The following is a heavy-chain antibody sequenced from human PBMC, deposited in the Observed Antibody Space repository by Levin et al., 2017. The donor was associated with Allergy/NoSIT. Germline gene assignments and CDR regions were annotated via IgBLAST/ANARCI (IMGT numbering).Heavy chain of an antibody. CDR3: TALPTYEFWSGYSPTP. D-gene: IGHD3-3*01. CDR1: GFTFSNAW. J-gene: IGHJ5*02. CDR2: IKSKTDGGTT. Sequence: GGSLRLSCAASGFTFSNAWMSWVRQAPGKGLEWVGRIKSKTDGGTTDYAAPVKGRFTISRDDSKNTLYLQMNSLKTEDTAVYYCTALPTYEFWSGYSPTPWGQGTLVTVSS. V-gene: IGHV3-15*01.